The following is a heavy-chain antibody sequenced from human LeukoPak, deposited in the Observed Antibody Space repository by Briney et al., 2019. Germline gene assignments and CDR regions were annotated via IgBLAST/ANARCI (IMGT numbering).Heavy chain of an antibody. J-gene: IGHJ4*02. Sequence: GSLRLSCAASGFTFSSYEMNWVRQAPGKGLEWIGDINHSENTNYNPSLKSRATTSVDTSKNQFSLKLNSVTAADTAVYYCARGGIHSNYFDYWGQGTLVTVSS. D-gene: IGHD4-11*01. CDR3: ARGGIHSNYFDY. CDR1: GFTFSSYE. CDR2: INHSENT. V-gene: IGHV4-34*01.